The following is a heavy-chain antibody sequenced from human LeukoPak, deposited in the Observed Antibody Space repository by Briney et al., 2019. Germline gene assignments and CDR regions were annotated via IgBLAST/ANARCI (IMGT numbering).Heavy chain of an antibody. CDR3: ARDAYYDSSGYYYEY. CDR2: ISSSSSYI. V-gene: IGHV3-21*01. D-gene: IGHD3-22*01. CDR1: GFTFSSYS. J-gene: IGHJ4*02. Sequence: GGSLRLSCAASGFTFSSYSMNWVRQAPGKGLEWVSSISSSSSYIYYADSVKGRFTISRDNAKNSLYLQMNSLRAEDTAVYYCARDAYYDSSGYYYEYWGQGTLVTVSS.